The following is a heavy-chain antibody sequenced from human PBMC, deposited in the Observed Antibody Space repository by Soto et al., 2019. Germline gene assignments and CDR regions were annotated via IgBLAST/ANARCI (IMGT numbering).Heavy chain of an antibody. CDR1: GYTFTSYG. J-gene: IGHJ5*02. D-gene: IGHD2-2*01. V-gene: IGHV1-3*01. CDR3: ARGLWVSQLGWYNWFDP. Sequence: ASVKVSCKASGYTFTSYGISWVRQAPGQRLEWMGWINAGNGNTKYSQKFQGRVTITGDTSASTAYMELSSPRSEDTAVYYCARGLWVSQLGWYNWFDPWGQGTLVTVS. CDR2: INAGNGNT.